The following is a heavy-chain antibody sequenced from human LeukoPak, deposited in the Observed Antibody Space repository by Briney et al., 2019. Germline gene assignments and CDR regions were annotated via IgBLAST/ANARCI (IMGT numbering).Heavy chain of an antibody. CDR2: ISWNSGRM. CDR1: GFTFDDSA. D-gene: IGHD5-18*01. V-gene: IGHV3-9*01. Sequence: GGSLRLSCAASGFTFDDSAMHWVRQAPGKGLEWVSSISWNSGRMEYADSVKGRFTISRDNAKNSLYLQMNSLRDEDTAVYYCTRGRAYNYGYFDYWGQGTLVTVSS. J-gene: IGHJ4*02. CDR3: TRGRAYNYGYFDY.